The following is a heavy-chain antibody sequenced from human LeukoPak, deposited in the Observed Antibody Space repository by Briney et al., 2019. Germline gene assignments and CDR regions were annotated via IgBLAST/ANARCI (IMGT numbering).Heavy chain of an antibody. CDR1: GFTFSSFV. Sequence: GRSLRLSCAASGFTFSSFVMHWVRQAPGKGLEWVAVISHVGSNKYYADSVQGRFSISRDNSKNTLYLQMNSLRAEDTAVYYCARDFLRRGYDFWSGYYDYWGQGTLVTVSS. CDR2: ISHVGSNK. J-gene: IGHJ4*02. V-gene: IGHV3-30-3*01. CDR3: ARDFLRRGYDFWSGYYDY. D-gene: IGHD3-3*01.